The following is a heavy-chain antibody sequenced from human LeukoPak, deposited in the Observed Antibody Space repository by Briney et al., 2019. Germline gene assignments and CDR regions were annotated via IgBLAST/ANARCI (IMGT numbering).Heavy chain of an antibody. V-gene: IGHV4-31*03. Sequence: PSQTLSLTCTVSGGSISSGGYYWSWIRQHPGKGLEWIGYIYYSGSTYYNPSLKSRVTISVDTSKNQFSLKLSSVTAADTAVYYCARAYCSGGSCYSNWFDPWGQGTLVTVSS. CDR1: GGSISSGGYY. CDR3: ARAYCSGGSCYSNWFDP. J-gene: IGHJ5*02. D-gene: IGHD2-15*01. CDR2: IYYSGST.